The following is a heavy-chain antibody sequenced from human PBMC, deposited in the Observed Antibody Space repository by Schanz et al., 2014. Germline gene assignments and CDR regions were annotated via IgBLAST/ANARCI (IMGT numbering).Heavy chain of an antibody. J-gene: IGHJ5*02. V-gene: IGHV3-43*01. CDR2: ITWDGGIT. D-gene: IGHD3-16*01. CDR3: AKGAVEMSTGLGGS. CDR1: GFNFDDYT. Sequence: VQLVESGGVVVQPGGSLRLSCAASGFNFDDYTMHWVRQAPGNVMELVSLITWDGGITYYEYSLKGRVTISRENSKNSLYLQMNSLRTEDTALYYCAKGAVEMSTGLGGSWGQGTLVTVSS.